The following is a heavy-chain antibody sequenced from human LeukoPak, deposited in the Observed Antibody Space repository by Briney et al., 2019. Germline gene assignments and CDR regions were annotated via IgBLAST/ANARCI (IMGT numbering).Heavy chain of an antibody. CDR1: GFTFSRSW. CDR2: IKQDGSEK. D-gene: IGHD3-22*01. Sequence: GGSLRLSCAASGFTFSRSWMNWVRQAPGKGLEWVANIKQDGSEKYYVDSVKGRFTISRDNAKNSLYLQMNSLRAEDTAVYYCARESYFYDSRGNYPRLDYWGQGTLVTVSS. V-gene: IGHV3-7*01. J-gene: IGHJ4*02. CDR3: ARESYFYDSRGNYPRLDY.